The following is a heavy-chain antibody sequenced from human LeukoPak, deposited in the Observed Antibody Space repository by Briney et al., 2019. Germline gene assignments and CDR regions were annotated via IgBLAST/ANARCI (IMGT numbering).Heavy chain of an antibody. V-gene: IGHV1-2*02. Sequence: ASVKVSCKAAGYTFTGHYLHWVRQAPGQGLEWMGWINPKSGGSNYAPKFEGRVTMTGDTSITTAYMELHRLTSDDTAVYYCARFYCSISDCYGQTNWFDPWGQGTLVTVSS. CDR1: GYTFTGHY. CDR2: INPKSGGS. D-gene: IGHD2-2*01. CDR3: ARFYCSISDCYGQTNWFDP. J-gene: IGHJ5*02.